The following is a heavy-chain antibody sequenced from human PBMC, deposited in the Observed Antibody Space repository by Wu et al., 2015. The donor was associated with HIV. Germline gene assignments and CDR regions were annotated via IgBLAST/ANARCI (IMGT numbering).Heavy chain of an antibody. J-gene: IGHJ1*01. CDR1: GYRFTSFN. D-gene: IGHD3-16*01. Sequence: QVQLVQSGTVVQKPGTSVRVSCKISGYRFTSFNINWIRQVHGRGLEWMGWMDPKSGSAAFGRNFQGRVSMTRNNSISTAYLELSRLTSDDTATYYCARVGVLLTSAQLLEYFQHWGQGTRVVVSS. V-gene: IGHV1-8*02. CDR2: MDPKSGSA. CDR3: ARVGVLLTSAQLLEYFQH.